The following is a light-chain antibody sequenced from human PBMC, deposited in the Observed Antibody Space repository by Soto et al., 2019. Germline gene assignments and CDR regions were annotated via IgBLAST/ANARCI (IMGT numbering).Light chain of an antibody. Sequence: EIVWTQSPGTMSLSPGERATLSCRASQSVSSSYLAWYQQKPGHPPRLLIYAASSRATGIPDRFSGSGSGTDFTLTINRLEPEDFAVYYCQDYGTSWTFGQGTKVDIK. CDR2: AAS. CDR3: QDYGTSWT. V-gene: IGKV3-20*01. CDR1: QSVSSSY. J-gene: IGKJ1*01.